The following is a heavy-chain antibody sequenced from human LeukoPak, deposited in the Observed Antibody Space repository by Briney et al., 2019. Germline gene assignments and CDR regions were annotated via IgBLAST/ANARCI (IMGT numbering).Heavy chain of an antibody. CDR1: GFTFSSYS. Sequence: GGSLRLSCAASGFTFSSYSMNWVRQAPGKGLEWVSSISSSSSYIYYADSVKGRFTISRDNAKNSLYLQMNSLRAEDTAVYYCASPNQYSYGGRDAFDIWGQGTMVTVSS. CDR2: ISSSSSYI. D-gene: IGHD5-18*01. J-gene: IGHJ3*02. CDR3: ASPNQYSYGGRDAFDI. V-gene: IGHV3-21*01.